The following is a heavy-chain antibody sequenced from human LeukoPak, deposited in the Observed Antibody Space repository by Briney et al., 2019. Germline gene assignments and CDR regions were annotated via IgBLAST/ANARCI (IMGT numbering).Heavy chain of an antibody. CDR1: GGSISSYY. J-gene: IGHJ6*02. CDR2: IFYTGST. Sequence: NPSETLSPTCTVSGGSISSYYWSWIRQPPGKGLEWIGYIFYTGSTNYNPSLKSRVTISVDTSKNQFSLRLSSVTAADTAVYYCARRFYCSSTSCPYGMDVWGQGTTVTVSS. D-gene: IGHD2-2*01. CDR3: ARRFYCSSTSCPYGMDV. V-gene: IGHV4-59*01.